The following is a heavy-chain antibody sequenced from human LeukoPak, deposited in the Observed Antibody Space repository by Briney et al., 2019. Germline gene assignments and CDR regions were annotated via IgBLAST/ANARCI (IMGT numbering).Heavy chain of an antibody. CDR2: SIPDSGAT. D-gene: IGHD2-21*01. CDR1: GYTFTDYF. V-gene: IGHV1-2*02. CDR3: ARGPAIGIDF. J-gene: IGHJ4*02. Sequence: ASVKVSCKASGYTFTDYFLHWVREAPGQGLEWMGWSIPDSGATNYARKFQGRVTMTRDTSLSAAYLALGSLTSDDTAMSYCARGPAIGIDFWGQGTLVTVSS.